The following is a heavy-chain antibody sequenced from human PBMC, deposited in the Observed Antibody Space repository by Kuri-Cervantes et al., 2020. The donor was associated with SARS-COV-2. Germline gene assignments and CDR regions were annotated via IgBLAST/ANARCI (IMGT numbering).Heavy chain of an antibody. CDR3: ARRSYDFWSGSEPFDY. Sequence: SETLSLTCAVSGYSISSGYYWGWIRQPPGKGLEWIGSIYHSGSTYYNPSLKSRVTTSVDTSKNQFSLKLSSVTAADTAVYYCARRSYDFWSGSEPFDYWGQGTLVTVSS. D-gene: IGHD3-3*01. J-gene: IGHJ4*02. V-gene: IGHV4-38-2*01. CDR1: GYSISSGYY. CDR2: IYHSGST.